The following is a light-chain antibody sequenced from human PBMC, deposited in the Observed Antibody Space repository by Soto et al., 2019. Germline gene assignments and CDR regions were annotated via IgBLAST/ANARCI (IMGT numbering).Light chain of an antibody. CDR2: GPS. CDR1: QSVSTN. V-gene: IGKV3-15*01. J-gene: IGKJ1*01. CDR3: HQYDDWPPA. Sequence: EIVVTHSPATLSVSPWEIATLSCRASQSVSTNVAWYQQKPGQAPRLLIYGPSTRASGIPARFSGSGSGREFTLTISSLQSEDFAVYYCHQYDDWPPAFGQGTKVDIK.